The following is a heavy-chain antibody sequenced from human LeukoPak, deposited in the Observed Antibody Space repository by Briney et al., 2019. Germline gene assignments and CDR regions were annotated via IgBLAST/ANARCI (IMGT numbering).Heavy chain of an antibody. Sequence: GGSLRLSCAASGFTFDNYRMSWVRQAPGKGLGWVSTVNADGGNTYYADSVKGRFTISRDNSKSTLILQMNSLRVEDTALYYCTKRVKYGGTWDHFADWGQGTLVTVSS. CDR2: VNADGGNT. D-gene: IGHD1-26*01. V-gene: IGHV3-23*01. CDR3: TKRVKYGGTWDHFAD. J-gene: IGHJ4*02. CDR1: GFTFDNYR.